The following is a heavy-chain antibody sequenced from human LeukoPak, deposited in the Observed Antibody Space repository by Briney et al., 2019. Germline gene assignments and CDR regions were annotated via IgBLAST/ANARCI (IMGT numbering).Heavy chain of an antibody. CDR3: AVNRWGVVAGSDY. D-gene: IGHD3-16*01. Sequence: GGSLRLSCAASGFSFSTYWMSWVRQASGKGLEWVANIKQDGSEKYYVDSVKGRFTISRDNTKNSLYLQMNSLRAEDTAVYYCAVNRWGVVAGSDYWGQGTLVTVSS. CDR1: GFSFSTYW. J-gene: IGHJ4*02. CDR2: IKQDGSEK. V-gene: IGHV3-7*03.